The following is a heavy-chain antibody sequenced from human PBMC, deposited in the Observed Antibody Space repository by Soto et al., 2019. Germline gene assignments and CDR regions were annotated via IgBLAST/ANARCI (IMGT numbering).Heavy chain of an antibody. CDR3: AISGSAYSHNYFGF. J-gene: IGHJ4*02. Sequence: SETLSLTCTVSGGSVSSGGYFWSWVRQPPGKELEWIGYTSYSGSANQNPSLKGRVTMSVDTSNNRFSLRLTSVTASDTAVYYCAISGSAYSHNYFGFLHQGALVTFSS. D-gene: IGHD3-22*01. V-gene: IGHV4-61*08. CDR2: TSYSGSA. CDR1: GGSVSSGGYF.